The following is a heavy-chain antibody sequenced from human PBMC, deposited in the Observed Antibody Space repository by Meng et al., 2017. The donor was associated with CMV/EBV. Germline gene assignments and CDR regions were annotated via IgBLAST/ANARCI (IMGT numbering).Heavy chain of an antibody. Sequence: GGSLRLSCAASGFTSSSYGMHWVRQAPGKGLEWVAVIWYDGSNKYYADSVKGRFTISRDNSKNTLYLQMNSLRAEDTAVYYCAKGLDYYYGMDVWGQGTTVTVSS. V-gene: IGHV3-33*06. D-gene: IGHD4-11*01. CDR1: GFTSSSYG. CDR2: IWYDGSNK. CDR3: AKGLDYYYGMDV. J-gene: IGHJ6*02.